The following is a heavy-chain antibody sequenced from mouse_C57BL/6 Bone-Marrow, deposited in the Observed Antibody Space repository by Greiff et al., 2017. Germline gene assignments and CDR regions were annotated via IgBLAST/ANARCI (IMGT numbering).Heavy chain of an antibody. V-gene: IGHV1-61*01. J-gene: IGHJ2*01. Sequence: QVHVKQPGAELVRPGSSVKLYCKDSGYNFTSYWMDWVKQRPGQGLEWIGNIYPSDSETHYNQKFKDKATLTVDKSSSTAYMQLSSLTSEDSAVYYCARATVDYWGQGTTLTVSS. CDR1: GYNFTSYW. CDR3: ARATVDY. D-gene: IGHD1-1*01. CDR2: IYPSDSET.